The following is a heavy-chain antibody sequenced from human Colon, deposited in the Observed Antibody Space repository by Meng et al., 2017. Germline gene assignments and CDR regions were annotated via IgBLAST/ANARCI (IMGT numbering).Heavy chain of an antibody. Sequence: SHPGLVNPSQTLSLTCIVSGGSTSMVNNYWSWSRQHPGKGLEWIGYFYFSGNTYYNPSLKSRVSISVDTSKNRFSLNLSSVTAADTAVYYCARYFYDSRGVTWFDPWGQGTLVTV. CDR3: ARYFYDSRGVTWFDP. J-gene: IGHJ5*02. CDR1: GGSTSMVNNY. CDR2: FYFSGNT. D-gene: IGHD3-22*01. V-gene: IGHV4-31*03.